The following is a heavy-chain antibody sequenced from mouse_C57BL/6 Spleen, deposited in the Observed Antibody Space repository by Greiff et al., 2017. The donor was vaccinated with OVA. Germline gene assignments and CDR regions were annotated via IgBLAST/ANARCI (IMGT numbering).Heavy chain of an antibody. CDR2: ISSGSSTI. D-gene: IGHD1-1*01. V-gene: IGHV5-17*01. J-gene: IGHJ3*01. Sequence: EVQVVESGGGLMKPGGSLKLSCAASGFTFSDYGMHWVRQAPEKGLEWVAYISSGSSTIYYADTVKGRFTISRDNAKNTLFLQMTSLRSEDTAMYYCARDYYSSSSFAYWGQGTLVTVSA. CDR1: GFTFSDYG. CDR3: ARDYYSSSSFAY.